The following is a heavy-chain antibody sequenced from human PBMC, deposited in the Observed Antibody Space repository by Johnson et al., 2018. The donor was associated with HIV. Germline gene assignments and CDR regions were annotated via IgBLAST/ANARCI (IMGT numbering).Heavy chain of an antibody. CDR1: GFTVSSNY. J-gene: IGHJ3*02. Sequence: QLVESGGGLVQPGGSLRLSCAASGFTVSSNYMSWVRQAPGKGLEWVSVIYSGGSPYYADFVKGRFTISRDNSKKTLSLQMNSLRPEDTAVYYCAKSSSATYYGDAFDMWGQGTMVTVSS. D-gene: IGHD3-10*01. CDR3: AKSSSATYYGDAFDM. CDR2: IYSGGSP. V-gene: IGHV3-66*02.